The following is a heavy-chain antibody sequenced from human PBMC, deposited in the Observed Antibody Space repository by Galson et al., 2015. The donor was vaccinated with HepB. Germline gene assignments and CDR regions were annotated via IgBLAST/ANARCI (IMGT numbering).Heavy chain of an antibody. CDR2: ISYDGSNK. V-gene: IGHV3-30*03. Sequence: SLRLSCAASGFTFSSYGMHWVRQAPGKGLEWVAVISYDGSNKYYADSVKGRFTISRDNSKNTLYLQMNSLRAEDTAVYYCARTGSSWSWGQGTLVTVSS. D-gene: IGHD6-13*01. J-gene: IGHJ5*02. CDR1: GFTFSSYG. CDR3: ARTGSSWS.